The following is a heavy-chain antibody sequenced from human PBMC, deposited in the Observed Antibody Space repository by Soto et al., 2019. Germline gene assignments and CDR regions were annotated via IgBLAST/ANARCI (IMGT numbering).Heavy chain of an antibody. CDR3: ANVHGIPDY. V-gene: IGHV1-69*13. D-gene: IGHD1-26*01. CDR1: GGSFSSYA. J-gene: IGHJ4*02. Sequence: ASVKVACKASGGSFSSYAISWVRQAPGQGLEWMGGIIPIFGTANYAQKFQGRVTITADESTSTAYMELSSLRSEDTAVYYCANVHGIPDYWGQGTLVTVSS. CDR2: IIPIFGTA.